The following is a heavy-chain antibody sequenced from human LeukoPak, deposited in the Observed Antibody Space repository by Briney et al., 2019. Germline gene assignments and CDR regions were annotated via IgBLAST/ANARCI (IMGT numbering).Heavy chain of an antibody. V-gene: IGHV3-21*01. Sequence: KPGGSLRLSCAASGCTFSSYSMNWVRQAPGKGLEWVSSISSSSSYIYYADSVKGRFTISRDNAKNSLYLQMNSLRAEDTAVYYCAREVAVAGRDRYFDYWGQGTLVTVSS. CDR1: GCTFSSYS. CDR2: ISSSSSYI. D-gene: IGHD6-19*01. J-gene: IGHJ4*02. CDR3: AREVAVAGRDRYFDY.